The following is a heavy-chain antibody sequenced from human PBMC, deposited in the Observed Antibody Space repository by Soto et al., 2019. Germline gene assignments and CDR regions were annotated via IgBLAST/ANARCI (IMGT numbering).Heavy chain of an antibody. J-gene: IGHJ6*02. V-gene: IGHV3-30*18. D-gene: IGHD3-22*01. CDR1: GFTFSSYG. Sequence: GGSLRLSCAASGFTFSSYGMHWVRQAPGKGLEWVAVISYDGSNKYYADSVKGRFTISRDNSKNTLYLQMNSLRAEDTAVNYCAKSLSKDYYDSSGYYYGSYYYYGMDVWGQGTTVTVSS. CDR3: AKSLSKDYYDSSGYYYGSYYYYGMDV. CDR2: ISYDGSNK.